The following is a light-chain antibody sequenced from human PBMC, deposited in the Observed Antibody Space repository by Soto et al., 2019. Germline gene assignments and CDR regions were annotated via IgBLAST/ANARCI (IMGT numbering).Light chain of an antibody. CDR1: SSDVGGYNY. V-gene: IGLV2-14*01. CDR3: SSYTSSSTLV. CDR2: DVS. Sequence: QSALTQPASVSGSPGQSITISCTGTSSDVGGYNYVSWYQQHPGKAPKLMIYDVSNRHSGVSNRVSGSKFGNTASLTISGIQDEDEADYYCSSYTSSSTLVFGTGTKLTVL. J-gene: IGLJ1*01.